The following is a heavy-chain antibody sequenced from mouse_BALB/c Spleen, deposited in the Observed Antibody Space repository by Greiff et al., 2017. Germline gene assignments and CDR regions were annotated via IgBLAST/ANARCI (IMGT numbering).Heavy chain of an antibody. J-gene: IGHJ4*01. CDR3: ARGRRYDGVYAMDY. CDR2: ISSGSSTI. CDR1: GFTFSSFG. D-gene: IGHD2-14*01. Sequence: EVQRVESGGGLVQPGGSRKLSCAASGFTFSSFGMHWVRQAPEKGLEWVAYISSGSSTIYYADTVKGRFTISRDNPKNTLFLQMTSLRSEDTAMYYCARGRRYDGVYAMDYWGQGTSVTVSS. V-gene: IGHV5-17*02.